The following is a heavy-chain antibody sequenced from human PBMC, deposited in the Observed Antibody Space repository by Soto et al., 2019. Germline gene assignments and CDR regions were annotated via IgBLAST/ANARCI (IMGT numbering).Heavy chain of an antibody. CDR3: ASRTMVRGVIGYYYYYGMDV. D-gene: IGHD3-10*01. J-gene: IGHJ6*02. CDR1: GDTISTGGYT. Sequence: SETLSLTCDVSGDTISTGGYTWAWIRQPPGKALEWIGHTYHSGNPYYNPSLKSRVTISVDRSKNQFSLKLSSVTAADTAVYYCASRTMVRGVIGYYYYYGMDVWGQGTTVTVSS. V-gene: IGHV4-30-2*01. CDR2: TYHSGNP.